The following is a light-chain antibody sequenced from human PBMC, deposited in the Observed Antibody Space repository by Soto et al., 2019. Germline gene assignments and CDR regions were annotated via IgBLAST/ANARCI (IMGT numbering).Light chain of an antibody. CDR2: DAS. CDR3: QHYNSYSEA. V-gene: IGKV3-11*01. J-gene: IGKJ1*01. Sequence: EIVLTQSPATLSLSPGESATLSCRASQSVGTFLAWYQHKPGQAPRLLILDASTRATGVPPRFSGSKSGTDFTLTISRLEPEDFAVYYCQHYNSYSEAFGQGTKVELK. CDR1: QSVGTF.